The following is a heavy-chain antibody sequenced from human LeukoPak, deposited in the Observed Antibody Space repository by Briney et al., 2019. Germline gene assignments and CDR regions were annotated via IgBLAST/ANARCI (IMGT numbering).Heavy chain of an antibody. D-gene: IGHD6-13*01. Sequence: GGSLRLSCAASGFTFSSYAMSWVRQAPGKGLEWVSAISGSGGSTYYADSVKGRFTISRDNSKNALYLQMSSLRAEDTAVYYCAKFISSSWYHYFDYWGRGTLVTVSS. CDR2: ISGSGGST. J-gene: IGHJ4*02. CDR3: AKFISSSWYHYFDY. V-gene: IGHV3-23*01. CDR1: GFTFSSYA.